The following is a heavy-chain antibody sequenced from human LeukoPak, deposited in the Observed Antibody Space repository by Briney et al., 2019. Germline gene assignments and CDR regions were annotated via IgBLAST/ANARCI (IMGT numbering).Heavy chain of an antibody. D-gene: IGHD2-2*01. V-gene: IGHV4/OR15-8*01. Sequence: SETLSLTCCVSAHPKTIRLWRGVVRQPPGKGLEWIGEIYHSGDTTFTNFNPSLKSRVTISVDKSRNQFSLKVISVTAADTAVYNWCNRPATSSFTSDCWGQGTLVTVSS. CDR2: IYHSGDT. CDR1: AHPKTIRLW. CDR3: CNRPATSSFTSDC. J-gene: IGHJ4*02.